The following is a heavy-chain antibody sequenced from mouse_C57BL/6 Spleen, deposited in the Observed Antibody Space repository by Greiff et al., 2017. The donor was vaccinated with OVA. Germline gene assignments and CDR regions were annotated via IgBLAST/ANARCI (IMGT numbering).Heavy chain of an antibody. CDR2: IWSGGST. CDR3: ARIYYDYDGGDYYAMDY. D-gene: IGHD2-4*01. Sequence: VKLVESGPGLVQPSQSLSITCTVSGFSLTSYGVHWVRQSPGKGLEWLGVIWSGGSTDYNAAFISRLSISKDNSKSQVFFKMNSLQADDTAIYYCARIYYDYDGGDYYAMDYWGQGTSVTVSS. J-gene: IGHJ4*01. CDR1: GFSLTSYG. V-gene: IGHV2-2*01.